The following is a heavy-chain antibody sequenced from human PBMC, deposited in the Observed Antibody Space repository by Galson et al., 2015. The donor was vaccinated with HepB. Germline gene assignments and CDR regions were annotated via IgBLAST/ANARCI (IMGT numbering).Heavy chain of an antibody. D-gene: IGHD6-19*01. Sequence: SLRLSCAASGFTFSSYEMNWVRQAPGKGLEWVSYISSSGSTIYYADSVKGRFTISRDNAKNSLYLQMNSLRAEDTAVYYCARESGIAVAGNGLDYWGQGTLVTVSS. V-gene: IGHV3-48*03. J-gene: IGHJ4*02. CDR1: GFTFSSYE. CDR3: ARESGIAVAGNGLDY. CDR2: ISSSGSTI.